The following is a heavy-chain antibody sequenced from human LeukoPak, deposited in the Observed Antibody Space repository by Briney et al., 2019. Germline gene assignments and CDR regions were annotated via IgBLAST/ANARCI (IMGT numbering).Heavy chain of an antibody. V-gene: IGHV3-30*18. CDR1: GFTFSSYG. D-gene: IGHD5-24*01. Sequence: GGSLRLSCAASGFTFSSYGMHWVRQAPGKVLEWVAVISYDGSNKYYADSVKGRFTISRDNSKNTLYLQMNSLRAEDTAVYYCAKGPRGAEYFQHWGQGTLVTVSS. CDR3: AKGPRGAEYFQH. J-gene: IGHJ1*01. CDR2: ISYDGSNK.